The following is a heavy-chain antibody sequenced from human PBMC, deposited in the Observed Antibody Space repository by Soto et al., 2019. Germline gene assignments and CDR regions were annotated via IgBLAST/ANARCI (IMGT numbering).Heavy chain of an antibody. CDR2: ISDSGGNT. CDR3: SKWSGVVDA. J-gene: IGHJ5*02. Sequence: EVQLTEFGGGLVQPGGSLRLSCAASGFTFSSYSMTWVRQAPGKGLEWVSGISDSGGNTWYADSVKGRFTISRDNSKNTLFLQMNRLIADDTAVYFCSKWSGVVDAWGQRTLVTVSS. CDR1: GFTFSSYS. D-gene: IGHD3-10*01. V-gene: IGHV3-23*01.